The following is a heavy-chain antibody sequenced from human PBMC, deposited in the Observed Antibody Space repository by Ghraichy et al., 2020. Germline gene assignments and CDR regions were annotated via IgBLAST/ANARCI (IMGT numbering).Heavy chain of an antibody. CDR1: GYPFTTFD. CDR2: LNPNSGNT. D-gene: IGHD3-10*01. CDR3: VITMLRGVIAANFDY. V-gene: IGHV1-8*01. Sequence: ASVKVSCKASGYPFTTFDINWVRQATGQGLEWMGWLNPNSGNTGYAQKFQGRVTMTRDTSISTAYMELSSLRSEDTAVYYCVITMLRGVIAANFDYWAQGTLVTVSS. J-gene: IGHJ4*02.